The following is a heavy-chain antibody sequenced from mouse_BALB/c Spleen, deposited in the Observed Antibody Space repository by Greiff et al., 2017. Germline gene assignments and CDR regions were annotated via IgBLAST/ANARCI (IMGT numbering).Heavy chain of an antibody. J-gene: IGHJ1*01. Sequence: QVTLKVSGPGILQPSQTLSLTCSFSGFSLSTSGMGVSWIRQPSGKGLEWLAHIYWDDDKRYNPSLKSRLTISKDTSSNQVFLKITSVDTADTATYYCARRGYYYGSSYEDYWYFDVWGAGTTVTVSS. D-gene: IGHD1-1*01. V-gene: IGHV8-12*01. CDR2: IYWDDDK. CDR3: ARRGYYYGSSYEDYWYFDV. CDR1: GFSLSTSGMG.